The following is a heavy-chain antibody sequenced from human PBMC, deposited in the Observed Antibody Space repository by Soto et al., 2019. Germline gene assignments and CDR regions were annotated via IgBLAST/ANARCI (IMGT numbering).Heavy chain of an antibody. Sequence: QVCLLQSGAEVKKVGASVKVYCKTSGYTFSAYYVHWARRAPGRGFQWLGWINPSNEFTTFSEFFQGRITMTRDTSTNTAHMELNRFTYDDTAVYYCMRGGWGESPIDHWGQGTQVTVSS. J-gene: IGHJ4*02. CDR3: MRGGWGESPIDH. V-gene: IGHV1-2*02. CDR1: GYTFSAYY. CDR2: INPSNEFT. D-gene: IGHD1-26*01.